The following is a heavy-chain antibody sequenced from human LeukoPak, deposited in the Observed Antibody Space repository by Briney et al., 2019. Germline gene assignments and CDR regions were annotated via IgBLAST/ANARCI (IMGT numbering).Heavy chain of an antibody. Sequence: ASVKVSCKASGYTFTGYYVHWVRQAPGQGLEWMGWINPNSGGTNYAQKFQGRVTMTRDTSISTAYMELSRLRSDDTAVYYCARGRSTTGTFFIYWGQGTLVTVSS. CDR2: INPNSGGT. CDR1: GYTFTGYY. CDR3: ARGRSTTGTFFIY. J-gene: IGHJ4*02. D-gene: IGHD1-1*01. V-gene: IGHV1-2*02.